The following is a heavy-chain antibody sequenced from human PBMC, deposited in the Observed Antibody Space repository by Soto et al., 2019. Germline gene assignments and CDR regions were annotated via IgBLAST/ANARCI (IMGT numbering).Heavy chain of an antibody. CDR2: IIPIFGTA. D-gene: IGHD3-10*01. V-gene: IGHV1-69*13. J-gene: IGHJ6*02. Sequence: ASVKVSCKASGGTFSSYAISWVRQAPGQGLEWMGGIIPIFGTANYAQKFQGRVTTTADESTSTAYMELSSLRSEDTAVYYCARAMVRGVPRLYYYYYYGMDVWGQGTTVTVSS. CDR1: GGTFSSYA. CDR3: ARAMVRGVPRLYYYYYYGMDV.